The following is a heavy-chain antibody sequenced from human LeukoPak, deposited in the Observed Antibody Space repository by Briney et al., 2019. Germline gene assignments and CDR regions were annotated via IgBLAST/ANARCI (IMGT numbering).Heavy chain of an antibody. V-gene: IGHV4-61*02. D-gene: IGHD3-9*01. J-gene: IGHJ5*02. Sequence: PSETLSLTCTVSGGSISSGSYYWSWIRQPAGKGLEWIGRIYTSGSTNYNPSLKSRVTISVDTSENQFSLKLTSVTAADTAVYYCARGMYYDILTGLPNWFDPWGQGTLVTVSS. CDR2: IYTSGST. CDR1: GGSISSGSYY. CDR3: ARGMYYDILTGLPNWFDP.